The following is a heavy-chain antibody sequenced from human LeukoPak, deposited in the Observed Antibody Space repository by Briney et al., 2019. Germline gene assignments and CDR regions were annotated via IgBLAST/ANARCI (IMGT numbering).Heavy chain of an antibody. CDR2: ISATGTTT. V-gene: IGHV3-21*04. D-gene: IGHD2-15*01. J-gene: IGHJ4*02. CDR1: GFTFSSYG. CDR3: ARVVNCSGGSCYLGLFDY. Sequence: GGSLRLSCAASGFTFSSYGMHWVRQAPGKGLEWGSTISATGTTTYYADSVKGRFTISRDNAKNSLYLQMNSSRAEDTAVYYCARVVNCSGGSCYLGLFDYWGQGTLVTVSS.